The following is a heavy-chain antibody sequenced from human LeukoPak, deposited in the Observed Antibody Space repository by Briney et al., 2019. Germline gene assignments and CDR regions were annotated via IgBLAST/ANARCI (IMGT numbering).Heavy chain of an antibody. Sequence: GGSLRLSCAASGFALKTYAMSWVRQAPGKGLEWVSDISASGGSTYYADSVKGRFTISRDNSKNTLYLQMNSLRAEDTAVYYCAKDRTTVVTKYNFDYWGQGTLVTVSS. CDR2: ISASGGST. J-gene: IGHJ4*02. CDR1: GFALKTYA. V-gene: IGHV3-23*01. CDR3: AKDRTTVVTKYNFDY. D-gene: IGHD4-23*01.